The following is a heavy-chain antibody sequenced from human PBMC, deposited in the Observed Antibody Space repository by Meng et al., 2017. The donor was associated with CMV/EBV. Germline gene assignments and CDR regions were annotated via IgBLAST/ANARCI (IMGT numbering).Heavy chain of an antibody. CDR3: ARDQDSYYYDSSGYWDY. Sequence: GESLKISCAASGFTFDDYGMSWVRQAPGKGLEWVSGINWNGGSTCYADYVKGRFTISRDNAKNSLYLQMNSLRAEDTALYYCARDQDSYYYDSSGYWDYWGQGTLVTVSS. CDR2: INWNGGST. CDR1: GFTFDDYG. D-gene: IGHD3-22*01. V-gene: IGHV3-20*04. J-gene: IGHJ4*02.